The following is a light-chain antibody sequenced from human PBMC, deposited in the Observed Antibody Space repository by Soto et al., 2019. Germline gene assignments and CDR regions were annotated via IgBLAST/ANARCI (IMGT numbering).Light chain of an antibody. CDR1: SSDVGSYNY. CDR2: DVG. Sequence: QSVLTQPASVSGSPGQSVTISCTGTSSDVGSYNYVSWYQQHPGKAPRLMIYDVGDRPSGVSNRFSGSKSGNTASLTISGLQAEDAADYYCCSYTSSSTPYVFGSGTKVTVL. J-gene: IGLJ1*01. CDR3: CSYTSSSTPYV. V-gene: IGLV2-14*01.